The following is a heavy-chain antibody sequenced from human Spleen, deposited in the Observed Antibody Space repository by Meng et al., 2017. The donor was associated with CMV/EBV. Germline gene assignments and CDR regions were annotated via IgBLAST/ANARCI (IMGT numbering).Heavy chain of an antibody. D-gene: IGHD1-26*01. J-gene: IGHJ4*02. CDR3: AKALSGRYYDAEIDY. CDR2: ISWDGGST. V-gene: IGHV3-43*01. CDR1: GFTFDDYT. Sequence: GFTFDDYTIHWVRQAPGKGLEWVSLISWDGGSTYYVDSVKGRFTISRDNSKNSLYLQMNSLRTEDTALYFCAKALSGRYYDAEIDYWGQGTLVTVSS.